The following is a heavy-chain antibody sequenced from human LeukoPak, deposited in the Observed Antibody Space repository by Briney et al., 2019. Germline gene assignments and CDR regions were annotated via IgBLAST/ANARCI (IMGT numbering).Heavy chain of an antibody. CDR1: GFSVSGNF. J-gene: IGHJ4*02. V-gene: IGHV3-53*01. CDR2: IYAGGTT. CDR3: ARGRSRSSSGWYFDY. Sequence: GGSLCLSCTASGFSVSGNFMTWVRQAPGKGLEWISFIYAGGTTSYADSVKGRFTLSRNNSKNTIYLQLNSLRVEDTAVYYCARGRSRSSSGWYFDYWGQGTLVSVSS. D-gene: IGHD3-22*01.